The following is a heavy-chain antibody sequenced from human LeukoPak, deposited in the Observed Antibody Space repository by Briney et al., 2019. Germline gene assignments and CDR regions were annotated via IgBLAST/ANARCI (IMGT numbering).Heavy chain of an antibody. CDR2: ISSSSSYI. V-gene: IGHV3-21*01. D-gene: IGHD3-22*01. CDR3: AKDLEGAYYYDSSGYSN. CDR1: GFTFSSYS. J-gene: IGHJ4*02. Sequence: GGSLRLSCAASGFTFSSYSMNWVRQAPGKGLEWVSSISSSSSYIYYADSVKGRFTISRDNSKNTLYLQMNSLRAEDTAVYYCAKDLEGAYYYDSSGYSNWGQGTLVTVSS.